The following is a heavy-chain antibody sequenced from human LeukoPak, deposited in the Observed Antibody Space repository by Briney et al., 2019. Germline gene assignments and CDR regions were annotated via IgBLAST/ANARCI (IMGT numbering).Heavy chain of an antibody. V-gene: IGHV1-69*04. CDR3: ARSDAVAAYFDY. CDR1: GGTFSSYA. J-gene: IGHJ4*02. D-gene: IGHD6-19*01. Sequence: GASVKVSCKASGGTFSSYAISWVRQAPGQGLEWMGRIIPIFGIANYAQKFQGRATITADKSTSTAYMELSSLRSEDTAVYYCARSDAVAAYFDYWGQGTLVTVSS. CDR2: IIPIFGIA.